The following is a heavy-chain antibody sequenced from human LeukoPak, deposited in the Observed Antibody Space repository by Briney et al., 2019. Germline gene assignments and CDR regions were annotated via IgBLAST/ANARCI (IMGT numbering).Heavy chain of an antibody. CDR3: TRIIAAAGQYYFDY. Sequence: GSLRLSCAASGFTFSGSAMHWVRQASGKGLEWVGRIRSKANSYATAYAASVKGRFTISRDDSKNTAYLQMNSLKTEDTAVYYCTRIIAAAGQYYFDYWGQGTLVTVSS. CDR1: GFTFSGSA. CDR2: IRSKANSYAT. D-gene: IGHD6-13*01. V-gene: IGHV3-73*01. J-gene: IGHJ4*02.